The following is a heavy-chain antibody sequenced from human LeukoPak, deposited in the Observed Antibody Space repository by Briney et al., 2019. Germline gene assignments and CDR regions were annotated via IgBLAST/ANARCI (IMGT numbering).Heavy chain of an antibody. Sequence: EASVKVSCKASGYILTSYGISWVRQAPGQGLEWMGWISAYNGNTNYAQNLQGRVTMTTDTSTSTAYMELRSLRSDDTAVYYCARGLAGPPDYWGKGTLVTVSS. CDR1: GYILTSYG. J-gene: IGHJ4*02. D-gene: IGHD6-19*01. V-gene: IGHV1-18*01. CDR2: ISAYNGNT. CDR3: ARGLAGPPDY.